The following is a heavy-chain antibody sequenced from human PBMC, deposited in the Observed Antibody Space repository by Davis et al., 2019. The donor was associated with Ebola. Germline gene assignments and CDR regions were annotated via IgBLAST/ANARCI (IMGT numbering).Heavy chain of an antibody. CDR1: GFTFSSYA. V-gene: IGHV3-23*01. CDR2: ISGSGGST. CDR3: ARSRYSYGTTFDY. Sequence: PGGSLRLSCAASGFTFSSYAMSWVRQAPGKGLEWVSAISGSGGSTYYADSVKGRFTISRDNSKNTLYLQMNSLRAEDTAVYYCARSRYSYGTTFDYWGQGTLVTVSS. J-gene: IGHJ4*02. D-gene: IGHD5-18*01.